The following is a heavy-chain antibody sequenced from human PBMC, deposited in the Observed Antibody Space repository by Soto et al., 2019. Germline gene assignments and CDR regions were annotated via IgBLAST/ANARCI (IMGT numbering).Heavy chain of an antibody. CDR2: IKSKTDGGTT. J-gene: IGHJ4*02. V-gene: IGHV3-15*07. CDR1: GFTFSNVW. D-gene: IGHD6-19*01. Sequence: EVQLVESGGGLEKPGGSLRLSCAASGFTFSNVWMNWVRQAPGKGLEWVGRIKSKTDGGTTDYAAPVKGRFTISRDDSKTTLYLHMNSLKTEDTAVYYCTPLALKYSSGWYEFSDWGQGTLVTVSS. CDR3: TPLALKYSSGWYEFSD.